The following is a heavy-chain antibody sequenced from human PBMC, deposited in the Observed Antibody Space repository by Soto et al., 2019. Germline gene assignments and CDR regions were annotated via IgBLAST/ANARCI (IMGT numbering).Heavy chain of an antibody. D-gene: IGHD3-22*01. CDR3: AKVYSSGYYFPEY. Sequence: PGGSLTLSCAASVFTFSSYAMGCVRHTPGKCLEWVSAISARGDSTYYADSVKGRFTLSRDNSRNTLYLQMNSLRAEDTAVYSCAKVYSSGYYFPEYWGQGTLVTVSS. J-gene: IGHJ4*02. CDR2: ISARGDST. CDR1: VFTFSSYA. V-gene: IGHV3-23*01.